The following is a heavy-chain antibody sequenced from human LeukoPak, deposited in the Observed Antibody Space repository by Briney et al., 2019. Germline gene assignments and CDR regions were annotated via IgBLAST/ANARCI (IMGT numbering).Heavy chain of an antibody. V-gene: IGHV3-30*02. CDR3: AKDPRPYCGGDCYPNWLDP. Sequence: GGSLRLSCAASGFTFSSYGMHWVRQAPGKGLEWVAFIRYDGSNKYYADSVKGRFTISRDNSKNTLYLQMDSLRAEDTAVYYCAKDPRPYCGGDCYPNWLDPWGQGTLVTVSS. CDR1: GFTFSSYG. CDR2: IRYDGSNK. J-gene: IGHJ5*02. D-gene: IGHD2-21*02.